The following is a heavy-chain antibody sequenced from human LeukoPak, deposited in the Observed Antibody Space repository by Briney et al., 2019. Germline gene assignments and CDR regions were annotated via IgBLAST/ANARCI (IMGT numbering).Heavy chain of an antibody. J-gene: IGHJ4*02. D-gene: IGHD5-12*01. V-gene: IGHV3-7*01. CDR3: ARSLMGWLRLNRAVDY. CDR2: IKQDGSEK. Sequence: GGSLRLSCAASGFTFSSYWMSWVRQAPGKGLEWVANIKQDGSEKYYVDSVKGRFTISRDNAKNSLYLQMNSLRAEDTAVYYCARSLMGWLRLNRAVDYWGQGTLVTVSS. CDR1: GFTFSSYW.